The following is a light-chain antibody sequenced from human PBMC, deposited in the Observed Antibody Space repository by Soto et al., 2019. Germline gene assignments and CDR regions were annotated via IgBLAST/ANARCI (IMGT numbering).Light chain of an antibody. CDR2: EVS. J-gene: IGLJ1*01. Sequence: QSVLTQPASVSGSPGQSITISCTGTSSDIGNYNYVSWYQQHPGKAPKLMISEVSNRPSGVSNRFSGSKSGNTASLTISGLQPEDEADYYCSSYTSNSSYVFGGGTKVTVL. V-gene: IGLV2-14*01. CDR1: SSDIGNYNY. CDR3: SSYTSNSSYV.